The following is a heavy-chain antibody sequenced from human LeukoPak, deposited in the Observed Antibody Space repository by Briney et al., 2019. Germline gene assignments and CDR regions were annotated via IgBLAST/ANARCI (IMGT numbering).Heavy chain of an antibody. CDR1: GFTFSSCS. J-gene: IGHJ3*02. CDR3: AKDWAAATWAFDI. Sequence: PGGSLRLSCAASGFTFSSCSMNWVRQAPGKGLEWVSSISSSSSYIYYADSVKGRFTISRDNAKNSLYLQMNSLRAEDTAVYYCAKDWAAATWAFDIWGQGTMVTVS. CDR2: ISSSSSYI. V-gene: IGHV3-21*01. D-gene: IGHD6-13*01.